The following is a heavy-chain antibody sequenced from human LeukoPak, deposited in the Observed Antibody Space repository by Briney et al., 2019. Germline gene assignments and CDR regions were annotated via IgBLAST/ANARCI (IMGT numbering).Heavy chain of an antibody. CDR2: INHSGST. Sequence: SETLSLTCAVYGGSFSGYYWSWIRQPPGKGLGWIGEINHSGSTNYNPSLKSRVTISVDTSKNQFSLKLSSVTAADTAVYYCARGQYCSGGSCYFLVDYWGQGTLVTVSS. D-gene: IGHD2-15*01. CDR1: GGSFSGYY. CDR3: ARGQYCSGGSCYFLVDY. J-gene: IGHJ4*02. V-gene: IGHV4-34*01.